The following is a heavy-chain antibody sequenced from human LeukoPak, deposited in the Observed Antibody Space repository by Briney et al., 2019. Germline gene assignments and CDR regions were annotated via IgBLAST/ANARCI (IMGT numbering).Heavy chain of an antibody. CDR2: IYYSGST. CDR3: ARLTYYYDSSGYTFDY. D-gene: IGHD3-22*01. J-gene: IGHJ4*02. CDR1: GFTFSSYG. V-gene: IGHV4-39*01. Sequence: GTLRLSCAASGFTFSSYGMRWVRQPPGKGLEWIGSIYYSGSTYYNPSLKSRVTISVDTSKNQFSLKLSSVTAADTAVYYCARLTYYYDSSGYTFDYWGQGTLVTVSS.